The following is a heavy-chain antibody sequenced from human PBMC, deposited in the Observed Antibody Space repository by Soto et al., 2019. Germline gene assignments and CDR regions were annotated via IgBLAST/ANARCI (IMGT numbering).Heavy chain of an antibody. V-gene: IGHV5-10-1*01. J-gene: IGHJ6*02. CDR3: ARREPTVYYYYGMDV. D-gene: IGHD1-1*01. Sequence: GESLKISCKGSGYSFTSYWISWVRQMPGKGLEWMGRFDPSDSYTNYSPSFQGHVTISADKSISTAYLQWSSLKASDTAMYYCARREPTVYYYYGMDVWGQGTTVTVSS. CDR2: FDPSDSYT. CDR1: GYSFTSYW.